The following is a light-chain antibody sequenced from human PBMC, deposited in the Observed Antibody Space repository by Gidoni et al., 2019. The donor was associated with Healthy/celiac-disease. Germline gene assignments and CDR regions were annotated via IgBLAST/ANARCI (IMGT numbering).Light chain of an antibody. CDR1: QSVSSN. J-gene: IGKJ4*01. Sequence: EIVMTQSPATLSVSPGERATLSCRASQSVSSNLAWYQQKPGQAPRLLIYGASTRATGIPARFSGSGSGTEFTLTFSSLQSEDFAVYYCQQYNNCPLTFXGXTKVEIK. CDR2: GAS. CDR3: QQYNNCPLT. V-gene: IGKV3-15*01.